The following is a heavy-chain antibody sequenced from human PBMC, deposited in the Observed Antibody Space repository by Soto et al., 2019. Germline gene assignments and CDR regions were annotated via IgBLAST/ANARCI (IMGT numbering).Heavy chain of an antibody. J-gene: IGHJ6*02. V-gene: IGHV1-69*12. CDR1: GGTFSSYA. CDR2: IIPIFGTA. CDR3: ASPTTPLYYYGMDV. Sequence: QVQLVQSGAEVKKPGSSVKVSCKASGGTFSSYAISWVRQAPGQGLEWMGGIIPIFGTANYAQKFQGRVTITADESTSTAYMQLSSLRSEDTAVYYCASPTTPLYYYGMDVWGQGTTVTVSS. D-gene: IGHD1-7*01.